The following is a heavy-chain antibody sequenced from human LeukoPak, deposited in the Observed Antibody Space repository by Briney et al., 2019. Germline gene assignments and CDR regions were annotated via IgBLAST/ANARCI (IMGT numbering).Heavy chain of an antibody. CDR1: GHTFTSYD. CDR2: MNPNSGNT. Sequence: ASVKVSCKASGHTFTSYDINWVRQATGQGLEWMGWMNPNSGNTGYAQKFQGRVTMTRNTSINTAYMELSSLRSEDTAVYYCARYGSGSRYYYGMDVWGQGTTVTVSS. D-gene: IGHD3-10*01. CDR3: ARYGSGSRYYYGMDV. J-gene: IGHJ6*02. V-gene: IGHV1-8*01.